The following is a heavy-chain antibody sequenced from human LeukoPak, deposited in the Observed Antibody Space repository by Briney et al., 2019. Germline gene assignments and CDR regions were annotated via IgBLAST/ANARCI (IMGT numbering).Heavy chain of an antibody. CDR3: ARRSSRGFDY. J-gene: IGHJ4*02. Sequence: PGGSLRLSSAASLFTSRRYEMNSVPDAPRKGLWRVSYISSSVNTIYYADSVKGRFTISRDNAKKSLYLQMSSLRAEDTAVYYCARRSSRGFDYWGQGTLVTVSS. D-gene: IGHD2/OR15-2a*01. CDR2: ISSSVNTI. V-gene: IGHV3-48*03. CDR1: LFTSRRYE.